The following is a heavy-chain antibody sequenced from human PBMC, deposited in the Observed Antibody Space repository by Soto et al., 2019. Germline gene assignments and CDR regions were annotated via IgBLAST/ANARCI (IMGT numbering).Heavy chain of an antibody. CDR1: GDSVSSNRVV. J-gene: IGHJ4*02. D-gene: IGHD2-21*02. Sequence: KQSQTLSLTCAISGDSVSSNRVVWNWVRQSPSRGLEWLGRTFYRSKWSYDYAVSVRSRITITPDTFRNQFSLQLHSVTPEDTAMYYCARSRDSLFDYWGQGSLVTVSS. V-gene: IGHV6-1*01. CDR3: ARSRDSLFDY. CDR2: TFYRSKWSY.